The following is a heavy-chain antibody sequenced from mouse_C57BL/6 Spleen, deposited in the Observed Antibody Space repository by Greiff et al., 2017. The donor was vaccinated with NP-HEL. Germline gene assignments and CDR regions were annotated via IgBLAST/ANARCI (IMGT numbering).Heavy chain of an antibody. Sequence: EVQLVESGGGLVQPGGSLKLSCAASGFTFSDYYMYWVRQTPEKRLEWVAYISNGGGSTYYPDTVKGRFTLSRDNAKNTLYLQMSRLKSEDTAMYYCARYLITTVVATGYFDVWGTGTTVTVSS. CDR3: ARYLITTVVATGYFDV. J-gene: IGHJ1*03. D-gene: IGHD1-1*01. V-gene: IGHV5-12*01. CDR1: GFTFSDYY. CDR2: ISNGGGST.